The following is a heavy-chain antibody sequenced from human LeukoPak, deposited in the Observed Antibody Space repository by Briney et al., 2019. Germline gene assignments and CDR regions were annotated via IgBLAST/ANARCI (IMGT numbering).Heavy chain of an antibody. CDR2: IYYSGST. CDR3: ASWSGYYSGWFDP. J-gene: IGHJ5*02. D-gene: IGHD3-3*01. CDR1: GYSISSGYH. V-gene: IGHV4-38-2*02. Sequence: SETLSLTCTVSGYSISSGYHWGWIRQPPGKGLEWIGSIYYSGSTYYNPSLKSRVTISVDTSKNQFSLKLSSVTAADTAVYYCASWSGYYSGWFDPWGQGTLVTVSS.